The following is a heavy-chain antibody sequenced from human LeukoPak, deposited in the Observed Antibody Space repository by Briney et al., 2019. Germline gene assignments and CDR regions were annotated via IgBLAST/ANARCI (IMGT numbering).Heavy chain of an antibody. D-gene: IGHD6-13*01. V-gene: IGHV4-34*01. CDR1: GGSFSAYY. J-gene: IGHJ5*02. Sequence: SETLSLTCAVYGGSFSAYYWSWIRQPPGKGLEWIGEINHSGSTNYNPSLKSRVTISVDTSKNQFSLKLNSVSAADTAVYYCARVVAAAGNNWFDPWGQGTLVTVSS. CDR2: INHSGST. CDR3: ARVVAAAGNNWFDP.